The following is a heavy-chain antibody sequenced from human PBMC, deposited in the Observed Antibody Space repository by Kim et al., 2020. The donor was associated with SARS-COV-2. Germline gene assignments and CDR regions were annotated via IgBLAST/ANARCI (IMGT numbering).Heavy chain of an antibody. CDR3: ARGEGAAAYFDY. J-gene: IGHJ4*02. Sequence: TKSQEYPGRVTITRDTAASTAYMELSSLRSEDTAVYYCARGEGAAAYFDYWGQGTLVTVSS. V-gene: IGHV1-3*01. D-gene: IGHD2-2*01.